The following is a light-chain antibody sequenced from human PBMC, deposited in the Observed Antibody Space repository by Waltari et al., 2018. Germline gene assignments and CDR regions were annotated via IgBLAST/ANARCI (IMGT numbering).Light chain of an antibody. Sequence: EIVLTQSPGNLCLSRGERATLTCRASQSVGTYLLWYHQKPGQAPRRLINAASNRATGLPARFSGSGSGTDFTLPISSLEPEDFAVYYCQQRRNWPLTFGQGTKVEI. J-gene: IGKJ1*01. V-gene: IGKV3-11*01. CDR3: QQRRNWPLT. CDR1: QSVGTY. CDR2: AAS.